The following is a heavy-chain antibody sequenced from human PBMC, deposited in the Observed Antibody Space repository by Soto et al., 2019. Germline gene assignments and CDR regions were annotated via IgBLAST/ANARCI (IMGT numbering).Heavy chain of an antibody. V-gene: IGHV1-46*03. CDR3: TRGSLTTVTSPIDY. J-gene: IGHJ4*02. D-gene: IGHD4-17*01. CDR2: INPSGAGT. CDR1: GYTFTSYA. Sequence: ASVKVSCKASGYTFTSYAMHWVRQAPGQGLEWMGIINPSGAGTSYAQKFQGRVTMTRDTSTSTVYMELSSLRSEDTAVYYCTRGSLTTVTSPIDYWGQGTLVTVSS.